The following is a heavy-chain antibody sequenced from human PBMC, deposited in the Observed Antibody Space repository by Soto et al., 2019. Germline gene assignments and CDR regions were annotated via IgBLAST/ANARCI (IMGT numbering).Heavy chain of an antibody. J-gene: IGHJ6*02. Sequence: QVQLQQWGAGLLKPSETLSLTCAVYGGSFSGYYWSWIRQPPGKGLEWIGEINHSGSTNYNPSLKSRVTISVDPSKNQFSVQLSSVTAADTAVYYCARAPKRIKIFVLSSDYYYYGMDVWGQGTTVTVSS. D-gene: IGHD3-3*01. V-gene: IGHV4-34*01. CDR1: GGSFSGYY. CDR2: INHSGST. CDR3: ARAPKRIKIFVLSSDYYYYGMDV.